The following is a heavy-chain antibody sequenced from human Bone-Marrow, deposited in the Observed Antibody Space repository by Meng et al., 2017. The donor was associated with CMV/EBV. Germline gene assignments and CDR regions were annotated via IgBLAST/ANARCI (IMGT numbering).Heavy chain of an antibody. V-gene: IGHV3-9*01. CDR1: GFTFDDYA. J-gene: IGHJ6*02. Sequence: SLKISCAASGFTFDDYAMHWVRQAPGKGLEWVSGISWNSGSIGYADSVKGRFTISRDNAKNSLYLQMNSLRAEDTALYYCARTIAALWPYYYYGMDVWGQGTTVTVSS. CDR2: ISWNSGSI. D-gene: IGHD6-6*01. CDR3: ARTIAALWPYYYYGMDV.